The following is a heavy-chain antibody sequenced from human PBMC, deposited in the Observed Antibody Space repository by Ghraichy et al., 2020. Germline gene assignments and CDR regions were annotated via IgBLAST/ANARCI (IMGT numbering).Heavy chain of an antibody. Sequence: GGSLTLSCAASGFTVSSNYMSWVRQAPGKGLEWVSVIYSGGSTYYADSVKGRFTISRDNSKNTLYLQMNSLRAEDTAVYYCARALGIQLWSRGAFDIWGQGTMVTVSS. CDR3: ARALGIQLWSRGAFDI. CDR1: GFTVSSNY. D-gene: IGHD5-18*01. CDR2: IYSGGST. J-gene: IGHJ3*02. V-gene: IGHV3-53*01.